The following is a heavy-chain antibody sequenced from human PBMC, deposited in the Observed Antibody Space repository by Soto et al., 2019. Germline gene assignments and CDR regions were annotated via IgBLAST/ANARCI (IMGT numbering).Heavy chain of an antibody. J-gene: IGHJ4*02. CDR2: LSYDGSNK. CDR1: GFTFSSYG. CDR3: AKDDWDYSNYIDY. Sequence: QVQLVESGGGVVQPGRSLRLSCAASGFTFSSYGMHWVRQAPGKGLEWMAVLSYDGSNKYYSDSVKGRFTISRDNSKNTLYLQMNSLRAEDTAVYYCAKDDWDYSNYIDYWGQGTLVTVSS. V-gene: IGHV3-30*18. D-gene: IGHD4-4*01.